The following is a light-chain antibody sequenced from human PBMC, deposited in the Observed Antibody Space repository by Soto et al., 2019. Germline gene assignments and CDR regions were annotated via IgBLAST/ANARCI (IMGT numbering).Light chain of an antibody. CDR2: RAS. CDR3: PHYANRPQP. CDR1: QSISSN. J-gene: IGKJ1*01. Sequence: GRTQYPATLSVSPGERATLSCRASQSISSNLAWYQQKLGQAPRLLIYRASTRATGIPARFSGSGSGTEFTLTISSLQSEDFALYYCPHYANRPQPSAQGTK. V-gene: IGKV3-15*01.